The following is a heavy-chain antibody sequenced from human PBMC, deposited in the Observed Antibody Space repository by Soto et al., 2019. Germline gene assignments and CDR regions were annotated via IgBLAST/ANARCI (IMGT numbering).Heavy chain of an antibody. D-gene: IGHD5-12*01. CDR3: GRGDGYIYYYYGMDV. CDR2: IKQDGSEK. Sequence: HPGGSLRLSCAASGFIFNNYWMSWFRQAPGKGLEWVANIKQDGSEKYYVDSVKGRFTISRDNAKNSLYLQMNSLRAEDTAVYYCGRGDGYIYYYYGMDVWGQGTTVTVSS. J-gene: IGHJ6*02. CDR1: GFIFNNYW. V-gene: IGHV3-7*01.